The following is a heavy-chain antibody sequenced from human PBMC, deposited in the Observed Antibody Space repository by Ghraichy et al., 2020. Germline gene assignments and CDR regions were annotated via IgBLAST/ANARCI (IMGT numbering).Heavy chain of an antibody. Sequence: GGSLRLSCAASGFTFNNAGMTWVRQAPGKGLEWVGLIKSRTDGGTRHYAAPVTARFTISRDDSKNTLDLQMDSLKVDDTAGYFCATDLGEGWGQGTLVTVSS. CDR1: GFTFNNAG. CDR3: ATDLGEG. J-gene: IGHJ4*02. V-gene: IGHV3-15*01. CDR2: IKSRTDGGTR.